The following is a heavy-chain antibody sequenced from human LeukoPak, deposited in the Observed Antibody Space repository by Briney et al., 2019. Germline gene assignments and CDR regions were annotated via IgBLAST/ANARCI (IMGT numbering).Heavy chain of an antibody. CDR1: GFTFSSYA. D-gene: IGHD5-18*01. J-gene: IGHJ4*02. CDR2: ISGSGGST. CDR3: ARVGYSYGMTFDY. Sequence: GGSLRLSCAASGFTFSSYAMSWVRQAPGKGLEWVSAISGSGGSTYYADSVKGRFTISRDNSKNTLYLQMNSLRAEDTAVYYCARVGYSYGMTFDYWGQGTLVTVSS. V-gene: IGHV3-23*01.